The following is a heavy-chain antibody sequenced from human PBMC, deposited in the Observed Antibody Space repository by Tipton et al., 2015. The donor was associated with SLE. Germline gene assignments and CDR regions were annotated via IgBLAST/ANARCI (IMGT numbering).Heavy chain of an antibody. CDR3: ARRRGLAGTDDAFDI. CDR2: IYFSGTT. Sequence: TLSLTCTASDGSISSSSYYWGWIRQPPGKGLEWIGSIYFSGTTRYNPSPESRLSISVDTSKKQISLKLSSVTAADTAIYYCARRRGLAGTDDAFDIWGRGTKVTVSS. V-gene: IGHV4-39*01. CDR1: DGSISSSSYY. J-gene: IGHJ3*02. D-gene: IGHD6-19*01.